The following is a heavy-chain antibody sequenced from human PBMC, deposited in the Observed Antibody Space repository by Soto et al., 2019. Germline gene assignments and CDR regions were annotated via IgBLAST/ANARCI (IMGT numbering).Heavy chain of an antibody. CDR1: GDSVSSDGVA. Sequence: QVQLQQSGPGLVKPSQTLSLTCAISGDSVSSDGVAWIWIRQSPSRGLEWLGRTYYRSKWYNEYALSVKSRITINPDTSKNQFSLHLNSVTPDDTAVYYCARGNYEFDYWGQGTLVTVSS. CDR2: TYYRSKWYN. D-gene: IGHD3-22*01. V-gene: IGHV6-1*01. J-gene: IGHJ4*02. CDR3: ARGNYEFDY.